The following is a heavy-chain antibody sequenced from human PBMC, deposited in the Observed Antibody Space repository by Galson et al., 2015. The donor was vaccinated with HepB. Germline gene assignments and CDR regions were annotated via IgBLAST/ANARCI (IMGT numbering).Heavy chain of an antibody. CDR3: ARDGRDGYNYNFDY. D-gene: IGHD5-24*01. J-gene: IGHJ4*02. V-gene: IGHV1-18*04. Sequence: SVKVSCKASGYTFISYSIVWVRQAPGQGLEWMGWISTYTGNTNYAQTLQGRVTMTRDTSTTTAYMELRSLRSDDTAVYYCARDGRDGYNYNFDYWGQGTVVTVSS. CDR2: ISTYTGNT. CDR1: GYTFISYS.